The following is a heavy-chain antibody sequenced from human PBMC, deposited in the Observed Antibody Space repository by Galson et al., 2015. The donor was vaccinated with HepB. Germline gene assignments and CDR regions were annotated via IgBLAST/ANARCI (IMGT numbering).Heavy chain of an antibody. V-gene: IGHV2-5*02. D-gene: IGHD3-10*01. J-gene: IGHJ4*02. Sequence: PALVKPTQTLTLTCTFSGFSLSTSGVGVGWIRQPPGKALEWLALIYWDDDKRYSPSLKSRLTITKDTSKNQVVLTMTNMDPVDTATYYCAHMPYYGEREDYWGQGTLVTVSS. CDR3: AHMPYYGEREDY. CDR2: IYWDDDK. CDR1: GFSLSTSGVG.